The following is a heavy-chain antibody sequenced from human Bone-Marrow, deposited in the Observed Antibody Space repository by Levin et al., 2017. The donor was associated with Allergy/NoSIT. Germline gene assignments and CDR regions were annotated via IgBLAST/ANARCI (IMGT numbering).Heavy chain of an antibody. CDR2: IYSDGST. CDR3: ARITIGWYYFDN. CDR1: GFSVSSIY. D-gene: IGHD6-19*01. Sequence: GGSLRLSCAVSGFSVSSIYMSWVRQAPGKGLEWVSIIYSDGSTSFADSAKGRFTVSRDNSKNTLDLQMNSLRAEDTAIYYCARITIGWYYFDNWGQGTPVTVSS. J-gene: IGHJ4*02. V-gene: IGHV3-53*01.